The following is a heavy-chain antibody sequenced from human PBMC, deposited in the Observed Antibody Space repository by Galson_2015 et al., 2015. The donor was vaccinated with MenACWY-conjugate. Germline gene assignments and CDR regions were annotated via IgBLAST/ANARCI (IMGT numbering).Heavy chain of an antibody. CDR1: GFTLSSYA. Sequence: SLSLSCAASGFTLSSYAMHWVRQAPGTGLEWVAVTSYAGSKKYYADSVKGQFTISRDNAKNMLFLHMNSLNVEDTAVYYCARSYVPGSDRKNYYMDVWGRGTTITVSS. J-gene: IGHJ6*03. CDR2: TSYAGSKK. CDR3: ARSYVPGSDRKNYYMDV. D-gene: IGHD3-16*01. V-gene: IGHV3-30*04.